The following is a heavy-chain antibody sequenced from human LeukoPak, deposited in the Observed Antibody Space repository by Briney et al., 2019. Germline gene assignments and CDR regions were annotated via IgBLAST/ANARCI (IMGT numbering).Heavy chain of an antibody. D-gene: IGHD2-21*02. CDR2: FDPEDGET. CDR1: GYTLTELS. V-gene: IGHV1-24*01. CDR3: ATNCGGDRHAFDI. J-gene: IGHJ3*02. Sequence: ASVKVSCKVSGYTLTELSMHWVRQAPGKGLEWMGGFDPEDGETIYAQKFQGRVTMTEGTSTDTAYMELSSLRSEDTAVYYCATNCGGDRHAFDIWGQGTMVTVSS.